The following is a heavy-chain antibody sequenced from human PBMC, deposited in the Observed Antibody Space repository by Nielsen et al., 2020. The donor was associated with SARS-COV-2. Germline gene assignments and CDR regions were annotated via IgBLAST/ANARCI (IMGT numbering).Heavy chain of an antibody. Sequence: GGSLRLSCAASTFTFSTYAMHWVRQAPGKGLEWVAVISDDGTNKYYADSVKGRFSISRDNSKNTLFLQMNGLRAEDTAIYYCARDGRIGYGVYLDYWGQGTPVTVSS. CDR2: ISDDGTNK. V-gene: IGHV3-33*05. CDR3: ARDGRIGYGVYLDY. J-gene: IGHJ4*02. CDR1: TFTFSTYA. D-gene: IGHD5-12*01.